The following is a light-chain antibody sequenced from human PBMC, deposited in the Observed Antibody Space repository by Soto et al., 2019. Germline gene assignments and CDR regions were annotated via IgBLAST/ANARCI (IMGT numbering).Light chain of an antibody. CDR2: GVN. Sequence: QSALTQPASVSGSPGQSITISCTGTSSDVGSDNVVSWYQQYPGKAPQLMIYGVNNRPSGVSNRFSGSKSGNTASLTISGLQADDEADYYCSSYTTSSALQVFGTGTKLTVL. J-gene: IGLJ1*01. CDR3: SSYTTSSALQV. V-gene: IGLV2-14*02. CDR1: SSDVGSDNV.